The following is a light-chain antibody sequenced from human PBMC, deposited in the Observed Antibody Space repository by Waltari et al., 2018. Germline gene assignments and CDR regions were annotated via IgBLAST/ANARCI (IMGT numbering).Light chain of an antibody. CDR3: HQRSNWPIT. Sequence: EIVLTQSPATLSLSPGERALSCRASQSVSSYLVWYQQKPGQTPRLLIYGASNRATGLPARFSGSGSGTDFTLTISCLESEDFAVYYCHQRSNWPITFGQGTRLEIK. CDR2: GAS. V-gene: IGKV3-11*01. J-gene: IGKJ5*01. CDR1: QSVSSY.